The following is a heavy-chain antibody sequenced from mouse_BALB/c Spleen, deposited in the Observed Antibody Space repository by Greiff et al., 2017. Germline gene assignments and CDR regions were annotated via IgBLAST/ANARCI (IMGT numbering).Heavy chain of an antibody. CDR1: GFTFSSYA. CDR3: ARSMMRGYAMDY. D-gene: IGHD2-3*01. V-gene: IGHV5-9-3*01. J-gene: IGHJ4*01. Sequence: EVQGVESGGGLVKPGGSLKLSCAASGFTFSSYAMSWVRQTPEKRLEWVATISSGGSYTYYPDSVKGRFTISRDNAKNTLYLQMSSLRSEDTAMYYCARSMMRGYAMDYWGQGTSVTVSS. CDR2: ISSGGSYT.